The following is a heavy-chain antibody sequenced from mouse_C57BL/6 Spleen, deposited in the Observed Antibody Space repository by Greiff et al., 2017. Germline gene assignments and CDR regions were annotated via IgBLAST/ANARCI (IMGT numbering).Heavy chain of an antibody. CDR3: ARQGTTVVPAFDY. Sequence: QVQLQQSGPELVKPGASVKISCKASGYAFSSSWMNWVKQRPGKGLEWIGRIYPGDGDTNYNGKFKGKATLTADKSSSTAYMQLSSLTSEDSAVYFCARQGTTVVPAFDYWGQGTTLTVSS. V-gene: IGHV1-82*01. CDR1: GYAFSSSW. D-gene: IGHD1-1*01. CDR2: IYPGDGDT. J-gene: IGHJ2*01.